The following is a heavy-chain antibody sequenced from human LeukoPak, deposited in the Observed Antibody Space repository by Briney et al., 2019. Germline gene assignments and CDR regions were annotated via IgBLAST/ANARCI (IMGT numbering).Heavy chain of an antibody. CDR1: GFTFSSYA. V-gene: IGHV3-30-3*01. Sequence: GGSLRLSCAASGFTFSSYAMHWVRQAPGKGLEWVAVISNDGNNKYHADSVKGRFTISRDNSKKSLYLQMNSLRAEDTALYYCARDPVSIGSRMNSDYWGQGTLVTVSS. D-gene: IGHD3-10*01. CDR2: ISNDGNNK. CDR3: ARDPVSIGSRMNSDY. J-gene: IGHJ4*02.